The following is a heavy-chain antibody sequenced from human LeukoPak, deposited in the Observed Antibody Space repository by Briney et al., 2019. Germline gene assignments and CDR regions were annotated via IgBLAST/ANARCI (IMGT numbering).Heavy chain of an antibody. CDR1: GFTFSSYA. D-gene: IGHD6-19*01. J-gene: IGHJ4*02. CDR2: ISGSGGST. V-gene: IGHV3-23*01. Sequence: GGSLRLSCAASGFTFSSYAMSWVRQAPGKGLEWVSAISGSGGSTYYADSVKGRFTISRDNSKNTLYLQMNSLRAEDTAVYYCAKVKRVGYSSGWWQFDYWGQGTLVTVSS. CDR3: AKVKRVGYSSGWWQFDY.